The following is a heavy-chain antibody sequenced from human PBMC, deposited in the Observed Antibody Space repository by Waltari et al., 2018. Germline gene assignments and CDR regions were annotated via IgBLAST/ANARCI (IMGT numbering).Heavy chain of an antibody. J-gene: IGHJ6*02. V-gene: IGHV5-10-1*03. CDR1: GYSFTSYW. Sequence: EVQLVQSGAEVKKPGESLRISCKGSGYSFTSYWIRWVLQMPVTGLEWMGRSDPSDSYTNYSPSFQGHVTISADKSISTAYLQWSSLKASDTAMYYCASPSSPYSGSYSNYYYGMDVWGQGTTVTVSS. D-gene: IGHD1-26*01. CDR2: SDPSDSYT. CDR3: ASPSSPYSGSYSNYYYGMDV.